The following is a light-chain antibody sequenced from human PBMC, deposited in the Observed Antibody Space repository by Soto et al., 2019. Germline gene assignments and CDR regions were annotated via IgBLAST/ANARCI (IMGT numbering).Light chain of an antibody. V-gene: IGLV7-46*01. J-gene: IGLJ2*01. CDR3: LLSYRGPWV. Sequence: QSVVTQEPSLTLSPGGTVTLTCGSSTGAVTSGHYPYWFQQKPGQAPRTLIYDPSNKHSWTPARFSGSLLGGKAALTLSGAQPEDEAEYYCLLSYRGPWVFGGGTKLTVL. CDR1: TGAVTSGHY. CDR2: DPS.